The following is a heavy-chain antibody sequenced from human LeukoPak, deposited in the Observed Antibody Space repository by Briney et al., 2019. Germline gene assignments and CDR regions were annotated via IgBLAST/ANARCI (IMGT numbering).Heavy chain of an antibody. CDR2: IYTSGST. D-gene: IGHD3-10*01. Sequence: SETLSLTCTVSGGSISSYYWSWIRQPAGKGLEWIGRIYTSGSTNYNPSLKSRVTMSVDTSKNQFSLKLSSVTAADTAVYYCARGGFSEGYYYYMDVWGKGTTVTVSS. CDR1: GGSISSYY. J-gene: IGHJ6*03. CDR3: ARGGFSEGYYYYMDV. V-gene: IGHV4-4*07.